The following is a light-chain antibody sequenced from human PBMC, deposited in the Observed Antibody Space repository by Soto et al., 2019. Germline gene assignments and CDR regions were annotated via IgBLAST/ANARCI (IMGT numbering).Light chain of an antibody. Sequence: QAVVTQPASVSGSPGQSITISCTGTSSDVGSYNLVSWYQQHPGKAPKLMIYEGSKRPSGVSNRFSGSKSGNTASLTISGLQAEDEADYYCCSYAGSSTFVFGTGTKLT. CDR1: SSDVGSYNL. CDR2: EGS. CDR3: CSYAGSSTFV. J-gene: IGLJ1*01. V-gene: IGLV2-23*01.